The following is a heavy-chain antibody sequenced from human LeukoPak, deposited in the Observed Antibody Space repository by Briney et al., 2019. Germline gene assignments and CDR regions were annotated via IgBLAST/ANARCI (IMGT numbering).Heavy chain of an antibody. J-gene: IGHJ6*03. D-gene: IGHD3-9*01. CDR2: INPSGGST. CDR3: ARSPYDILTGYRATPLYYYYMDV. CDR1: GYTFTSYY. V-gene: IGHV1-46*01. Sequence: APVKVSCKASGYTFTSYYMHWVRQAPGQGLEWVGIINPSGGSTSYAQKFQGRVTMTRDMSTSTVYMELSSLRSEDTAVYYCARSPYDILTGYRATPLYYYYMDVWGKGTTVTVSS.